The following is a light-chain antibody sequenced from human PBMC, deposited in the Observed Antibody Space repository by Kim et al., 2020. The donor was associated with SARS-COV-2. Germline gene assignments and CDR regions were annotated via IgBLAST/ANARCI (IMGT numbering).Light chain of an antibody. CDR2: GAS. CDR1: QSVSSSY. CDR3: QQYGSSPYT. J-gene: IGKJ2*01. Sequence: EIVLTQSPGTLPLSPGERGTLSCRASQSVSSSYFAWYQQKPGQAPRLLIYGASSRATGIPDRFSGSGSGTDFTLTISRLEPEDFAVYYCQQYGSSPYTFGQGTKLEI. V-gene: IGKV3-20*01.